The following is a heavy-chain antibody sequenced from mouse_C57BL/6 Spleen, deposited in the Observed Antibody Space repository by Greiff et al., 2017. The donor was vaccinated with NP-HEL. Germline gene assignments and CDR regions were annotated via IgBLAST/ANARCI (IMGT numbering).Heavy chain of an antibody. CDR1: GFTFSSYA. CDR3: ARDCYGSSTHYFDY. D-gene: IGHD1-1*01. CDR2: ISDGGSYT. J-gene: IGHJ2*01. V-gene: IGHV5-4*01. Sequence: EVKLMESGGGLVKPGGSLKLSCAASGFTFSSYAMSWVRQTPEKRLEWVATISDGGSYTYYPDNVKGRFTISRDNAKNNLYLQMSHLKSEDTAMYYCARDCYGSSTHYFDYWGQGTTLTVSS.